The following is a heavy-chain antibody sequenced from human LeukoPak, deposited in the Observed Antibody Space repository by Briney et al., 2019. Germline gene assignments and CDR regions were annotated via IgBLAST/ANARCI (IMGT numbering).Heavy chain of an antibody. D-gene: IGHD3-3*01. CDR3: AKDPSLTRSGYYRSAEYFQH. Sequence: GGSLRLSCAASGFTFSSYAMSWVRQAPGKGLEWVSAISGSGGSTYYADSVKGRFTISRDNSKNTLYLQMNSLRAEDTAVYYCAKDPSLTRSGYYRSAEYFQHWGQGTLVTVSS. V-gene: IGHV3-23*01. CDR2: ISGSGGST. J-gene: IGHJ1*01. CDR1: GFTFSSYA.